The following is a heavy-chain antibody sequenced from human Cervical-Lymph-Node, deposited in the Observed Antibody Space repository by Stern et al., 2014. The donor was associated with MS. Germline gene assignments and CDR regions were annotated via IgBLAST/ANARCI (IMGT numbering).Heavy chain of an antibody. D-gene: IGHD1-14*01. CDR3: AREVGNHYYYGMDV. CDR2: IWDDGGVR. V-gene: IGHV3-33*01. Sequence: VQLVQSGGGVVQPGRSLRLSCIASGFTFSSYGVHWVRQAPATGLEWVALIWDDGGVRHYADSVKGRFTISRDNSKNTLYLEMNSLRAEDTAVYYCAREVGNHYYYGMDVWGQGTTVTVSS. CDR1: GFTFSSYG. J-gene: IGHJ6*02.